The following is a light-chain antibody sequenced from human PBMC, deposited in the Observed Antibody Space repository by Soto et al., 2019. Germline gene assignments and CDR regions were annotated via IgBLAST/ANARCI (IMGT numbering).Light chain of an antibody. CDR1: QSISSY. CDR2: AAS. V-gene: IGKV1-39*01. CDR3: QQSYSLRGT. Sequence: DIQMTQSPSSLSASVGDRVTITCRASQSISSYLNWYQQKPGKAPKLLIYAASSLQSGVPSRFSGSGSGTDLTITISSLQPEDCATYFCQQSYSLRGTFGQGTKVDIK. J-gene: IGKJ1*01.